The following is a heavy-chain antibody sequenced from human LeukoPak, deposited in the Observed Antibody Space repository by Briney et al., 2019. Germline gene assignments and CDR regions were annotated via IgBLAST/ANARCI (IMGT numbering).Heavy chain of an antibody. CDR3: ARSPTVSRRDYGMDV. J-gene: IGHJ6*02. CDR2: PYDSGTT. V-gene: IGHV4-59*01. D-gene: IGHD4-17*01. Sequence: KPSETLSLTCTVSSGSFNTYYWSWIRQPPGKGLEWIGYPYDSGTTNYNPSLKSRVTISVDTSKNQFSLKLSSVTAADTAVYYCARSPTVSRRDYGMDVWGQGTTVTVSS. CDR1: SGSFNTYY.